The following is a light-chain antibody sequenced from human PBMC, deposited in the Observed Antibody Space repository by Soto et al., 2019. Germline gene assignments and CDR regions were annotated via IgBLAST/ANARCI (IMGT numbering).Light chain of an antibody. CDR2: FNN. CDR1: SSNIGINT. Sequence: QSVLTQPPSASGTPGQRVTISCSGSSSNIGINTVNWYHHRPGTAPKVLIYFNNERASGVPDRLSGSKSGTSASLAISGLQSEDEGDYYCATWDDKLTGWVFGRGTKLTVL. CDR3: ATWDDKLTGWV. J-gene: IGLJ3*02. V-gene: IGLV1-44*01.